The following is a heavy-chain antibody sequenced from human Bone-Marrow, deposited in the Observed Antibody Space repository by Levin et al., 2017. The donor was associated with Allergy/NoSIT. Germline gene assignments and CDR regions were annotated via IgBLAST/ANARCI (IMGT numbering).Heavy chain of an antibody. Sequence: GESLKISCAASGFTFSSYWMSWVRQAPGKGLEWVANINQDGSETKNVDSVKGRFIISRDNAKNSVYLEMISLRAEDTAVYYCSRDGGDYGDYGSHSYYFYGLDVWGPGATVSVSS. CDR1: GFTFSSYW. D-gene: IGHD4-17*01. CDR2: INQDGSET. CDR3: SRDGGDYGDYGSHSYYFYGLDV. V-gene: IGHV3-7*01. J-gene: IGHJ6*02.